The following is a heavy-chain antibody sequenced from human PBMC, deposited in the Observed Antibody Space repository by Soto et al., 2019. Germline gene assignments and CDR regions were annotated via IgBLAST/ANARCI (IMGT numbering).Heavy chain of an antibody. Sequence: GGSLRLSCAASGFTFSSYSMNWVRQAPGKGLEWVSSISSSSSYIYYADSVKGRFTITRDNAKKSLYLQMNSLRAEDTAVYYCASSAARSGPAFDIWGQGTMVTVSS. CDR3: ASSAARSGPAFDI. D-gene: IGHD6-6*01. V-gene: IGHV3-21*01. CDR1: GFTFSSYS. J-gene: IGHJ3*02. CDR2: ISSSSSYI.